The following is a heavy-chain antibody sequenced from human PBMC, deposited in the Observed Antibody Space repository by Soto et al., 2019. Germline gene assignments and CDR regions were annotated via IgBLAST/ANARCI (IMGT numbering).Heavy chain of an antibody. CDR3: ARDTSYYDSSGPPLAFDI. J-gene: IGHJ3*02. CDR1: GYTFTSYG. Sequence: ASVKVSCKASGYTFTSYGISWVRQAPGQGLEWMGWISAYNGNTNYAQKLQGRVTMTTDTSTSTAYMELRRLRSDDKAVYYCARDTSYYDSSGPPLAFDIWGQGTLVTVSS. V-gene: IGHV1-18*01. D-gene: IGHD3-22*01. CDR2: ISAYNGNT.